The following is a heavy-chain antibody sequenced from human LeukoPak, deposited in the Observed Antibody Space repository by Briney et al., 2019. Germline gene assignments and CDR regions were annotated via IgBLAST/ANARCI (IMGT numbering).Heavy chain of an antibody. CDR3: ARLPGIAAV. J-gene: IGHJ1*01. D-gene: IGHD6-13*01. Sequence: PSETLSLTCTVSGYSISSGYYWGWIRQPPGKGLEWIGSIYHSGSTYYNPSLKSRVTISVDTSKNQFSLKLSSVTAADTAVYYCARLPGIAAVWGQGTRVIVSS. CDR2: IYHSGST. CDR1: GYSISSGYY. V-gene: IGHV4-38-2*02.